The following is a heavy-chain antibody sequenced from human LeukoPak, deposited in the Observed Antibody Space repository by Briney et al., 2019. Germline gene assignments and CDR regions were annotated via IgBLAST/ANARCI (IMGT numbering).Heavy chain of an antibody. J-gene: IGHJ4*02. CDR3: ARDSRSRGYYFDY. CDR2: INPNSGAT. V-gene: IGHV1-2*02. CDR1: GYTFTGYH. Sequence: ASVKVSCKASGYTFTGYHMHWVRQAPGQGLEWMAWINPNSGATDYAQKFQGRVTMTRDTSTSTAYMELSRLRSDDTAVYYCARDSRSRGYYFDYWGQGTLVTVSS. D-gene: IGHD3-10*01.